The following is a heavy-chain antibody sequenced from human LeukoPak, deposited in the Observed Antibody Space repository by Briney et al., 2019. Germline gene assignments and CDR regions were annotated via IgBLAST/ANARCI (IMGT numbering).Heavy chain of an antibody. CDR1: GFTFSRYW. J-gene: IGHJ4*02. CDR3: APDLSTGY. V-gene: IGHV3-74*01. CDR2: INTDGSST. D-gene: IGHD3-9*01. Sequence: GGSLRLSCAASGFTFSRYWMHWVRQAPGKGLVWVSRINTDGSSTNYADSVRGRFTISSDNAKNTLYLQENSLRAEDTAVYYCAPDLSTGYWGQGTLVTVSS.